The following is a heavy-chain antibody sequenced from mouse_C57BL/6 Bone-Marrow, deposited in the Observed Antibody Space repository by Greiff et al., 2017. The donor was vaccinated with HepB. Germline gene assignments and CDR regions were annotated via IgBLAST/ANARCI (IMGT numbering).Heavy chain of an antibody. D-gene: IGHD1-2*01. CDR3: TRPRPGWYFDV. CDR2: IRNKANNHAT. CDR1: GFTFSDAW. Sequence: EVQGVESGGGLVQPGGSMKLSCAASGFTFSDAWMDWVRQSPEKGLEWVAEIRNKANNHATYYAESVKGRFTISRDDSKSSVYLQMNSLRAEDTGIYYCTRPRPGWYFDVWGTGTPVTVSP. J-gene: IGHJ1*03. V-gene: IGHV6-6*01.